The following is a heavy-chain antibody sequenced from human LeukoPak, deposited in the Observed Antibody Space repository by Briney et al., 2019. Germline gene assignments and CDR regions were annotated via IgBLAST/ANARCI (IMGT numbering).Heavy chain of an antibody. CDR2: IYYSGST. D-gene: IGHD3-9*01. V-gene: IGHV4-59*01. CDR1: GGSISSYY. Sequence: SETLSLTSTVSGGSISSYYWSWIRQPPGKGLEWIGYIYYSGSTNYNPSLKSRVTISVDTSKNQFSLKLSSVTAADTAVYYCAREMRHYDILTGYASIGAFDIWGQGTMVTVSS. CDR3: AREMRHYDILTGYASIGAFDI. J-gene: IGHJ3*02.